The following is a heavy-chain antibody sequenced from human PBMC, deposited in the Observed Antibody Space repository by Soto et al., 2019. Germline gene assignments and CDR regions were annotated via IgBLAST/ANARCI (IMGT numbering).Heavy chain of an antibody. Sequence: QVQLQESGPGLVKPSQTLSLTCTVSGGSISSGDYYWSWIRQPPGKGLEWIGYIYYSGSTYTNPSLQSRVTIPVDTCKNQCCRDLSSVTAAATAVYYCARGGDGDYWYFDLWGRGTLVTVSS. D-gene: IGHD7-27*01. CDR2: IYYSGST. CDR3: ARGGDGDYWYFDL. J-gene: IGHJ2*01. V-gene: IGHV4-30-4*01. CDR1: GGSISSGDYY.